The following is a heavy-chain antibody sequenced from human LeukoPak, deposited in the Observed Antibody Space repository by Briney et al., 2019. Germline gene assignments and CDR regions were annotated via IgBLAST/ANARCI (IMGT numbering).Heavy chain of an antibody. Sequence: SETLSLTCAVYGGSFSGYYWSWIRQPPGKGLEWIGEINHSGSTNYNPSLKSRVTISVDTSKNQFSLKLSSVTAADTAVYYCARDRDSSWYDYWGQGTLVTVSS. V-gene: IGHV4-34*01. CDR2: INHSGST. D-gene: IGHD6-13*01. CDR1: GGSFSGYY. CDR3: ARDRDSSWYDY. J-gene: IGHJ4*02.